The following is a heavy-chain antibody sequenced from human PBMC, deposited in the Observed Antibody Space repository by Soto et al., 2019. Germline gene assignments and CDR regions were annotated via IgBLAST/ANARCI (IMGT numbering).Heavy chain of an antibody. CDR1: GFTFTNAW. V-gene: IGHV3-15*01. Sequence: EVPLVESGGGLVKPGGSLRLSCAASGFTFTNAWMVWVRQAPGKGLDWVGRIKSKSDGETTDYAAPVKGRFTISRDDSKNTLYLQMNNLKSEDTAVYYCATGGRDYWGQGTLVTVSS. J-gene: IGHJ4*02. CDR3: ATGGRDY. CDR2: IKSKSDGETT.